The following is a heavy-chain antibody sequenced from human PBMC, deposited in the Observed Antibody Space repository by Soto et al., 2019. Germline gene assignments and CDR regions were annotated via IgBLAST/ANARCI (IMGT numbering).Heavy chain of an antibody. CDR1: GFTFSSYS. J-gene: IGHJ6*02. CDR2: ISSSSSTI. Sequence: EVQLVESGGGLVQPGGSLRLSCAASGFTFSSYSMNWVRQAPGKGLEWVSYISSSSSTIYYADSVKGRFTISRDNAKNSLYLQMNSRRDEDTAVYYCARDIGCSGGSCYYYGMDVWGQGTTVTVSS. V-gene: IGHV3-48*02. CDR3: ARDIGCSGGSCYYYGMDV. D-gene: IGHD2-15*01.